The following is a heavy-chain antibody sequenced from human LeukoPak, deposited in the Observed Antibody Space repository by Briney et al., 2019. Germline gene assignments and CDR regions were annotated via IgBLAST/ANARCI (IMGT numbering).Heavy chain of an antibody. CDR1: GFTFDDYA. Sequence: GGSLRLSCAASGFTFDDYAMHWVRQAPGKGLEWVSGISWNSGSIGYADSVKGRFTISRDNAKNSPYLQMNSLRAEDTALYYCAKDVGSSSSYFDYWGQGTLVTVSS. CDR2: ISWNSGSI. J-gene: IGHJ4*02. D-gene: IGHD6-6*01. CDR3: AKDVGSSSSYFDY. V-gene: IGHV3-9*01.